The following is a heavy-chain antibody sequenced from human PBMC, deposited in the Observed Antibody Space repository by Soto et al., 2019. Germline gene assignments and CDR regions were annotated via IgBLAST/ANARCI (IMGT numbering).Heavy chain of an antibody. J-gene: IGHJ5*02. CDR3: AKAPYRDYLSGGFDP. Sequence: QVQLVESGGGVVQPGRSLRLSCAASGFTFSSYGMHWVRQAPGKGLEWVAVISYDGSNKYYADSVKGRFTISRDNSKITLYLQMNSLRDEDTAVYYCAKAPYRDYLSGGFDPWGQGTLVTVSS. D-gene: IGHD4-17*01. V-gene: IGHV3-30*18. CDR2: ISYDGSNK. CDR1: GFTFSSYG.